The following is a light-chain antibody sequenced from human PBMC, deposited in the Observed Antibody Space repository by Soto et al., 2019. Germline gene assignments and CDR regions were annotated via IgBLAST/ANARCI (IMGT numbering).Light chain of an antibody. CDR1: SRDVGGYNY. CDR3: SSYTSSSTVL. Sequence: QSALTQPASVSGSPGQSITISCTGTSRDVGGYNYVSGYQQHPGKAPKLTIYDVSNRTSGVSNRFSGSKSGNTASLTISGLQAEDEADYYCSSYTSSSTVLFGGGTKLTVL. J-gene: IGLJ2*01. V-gene: IGLV2-14*01. CDR2: DVS.